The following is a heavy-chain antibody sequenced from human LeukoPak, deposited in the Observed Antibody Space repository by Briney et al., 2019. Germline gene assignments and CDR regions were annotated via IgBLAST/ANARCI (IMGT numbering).Heavy chain of an antibody. V-gene: IGHV1-46*01. CDR1: GYTFTSYY. CDR2: INPSGGST. Sequence: ASVKVSCKASGYTFTSYYMHWVRQAPGQGLEWMGIINPSGGSTNYAQKFQGRVTITADESTSTAYMELSSLRSEDTAVYYCAREHSSGWYFDYWGQGTLVTVSS. J-gene: IGHJ4*02. CDR3: AREHSSGWYFDY. D-gene: IGHD6-19*01.